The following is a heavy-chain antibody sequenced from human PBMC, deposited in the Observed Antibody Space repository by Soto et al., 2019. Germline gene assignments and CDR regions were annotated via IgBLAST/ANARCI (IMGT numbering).Heavy chain of an antibody. J-gene: IGHJ6*02. Sequence: ASVKVSCKASGYTFTSYYMHWVRQAPGQGLEWMGIINPSGGSTSYAQKFQGRVTMTRDTSTSTVYMELSSLRSEDTAVYYCARPNLKAARTYGMDVWGQGTTVTVSS. CDR2: INPSGGST. CDR1: GYTFTSYY. CDR3: ARPNLKAARTYGMDV. V-gene: IGHV1-46*01. D-gene: IGHD6-6*01.